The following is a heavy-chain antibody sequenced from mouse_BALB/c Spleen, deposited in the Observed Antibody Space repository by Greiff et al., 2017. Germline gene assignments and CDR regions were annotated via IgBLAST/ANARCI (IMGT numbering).Heavy chain of an antibody. J-gene: IGHJ1*01. Sequence: QVQLKESAAELARPGASVKMSCKASGYTFTSYTMHWVKQRPGQGLEWIGYINPSSGYTEYNQKFKDKTTLTADKSSSTAYMQLSSLTSEDSAVYYCARGDGNFWYFDVWGAGTTVTVSS. CDR1: GYTFTSYT. V-gene: IGHV1-4*02. CDR3: ARGDGNFWYFDV. D-gene: IGHD2-1*01. CDR2: INPSSGYT.